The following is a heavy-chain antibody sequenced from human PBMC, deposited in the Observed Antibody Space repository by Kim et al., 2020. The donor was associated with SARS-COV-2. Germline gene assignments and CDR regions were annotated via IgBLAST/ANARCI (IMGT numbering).Heavy chain of an antibody. V-gene: IGHV3-30*07. J-gene: IGHJ1*01. Sequence: KCRFTITRDNSKTTLYLQMNSLRAEDTAVYYCARDYHPLYDSSGYHEYFQHWGQGTLVTVSS. D-gene: IGHD3-22*01. CDR3: ARDYHPLYDSSGYHEYFQH.